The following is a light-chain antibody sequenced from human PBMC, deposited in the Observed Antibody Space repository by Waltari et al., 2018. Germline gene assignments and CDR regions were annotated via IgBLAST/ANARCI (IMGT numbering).Light chain of an antibody. Sequence: DIQMTQSPSSVSVSVGDRVTITCRASQDLHTWLAWYQQTPGKAPKLLIQGASSLQSGVPSRFSGSGSGTDFTLTISSLQPEDVATYYCQQANSFPFTFGPGTKVDIK. J-gene: IGKJ3*01. CDR3: QQANSFPFT. CDR1: QDLHTW. CDR2: GAS. V-gene: IGKV1-12*01.